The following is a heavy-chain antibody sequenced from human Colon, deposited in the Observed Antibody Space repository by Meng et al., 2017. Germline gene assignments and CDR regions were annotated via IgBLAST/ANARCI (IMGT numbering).Heavy chain of an antibody. CDR1: GFTFSSYW. D-gene: IGHD3-22*01. Sequence: GESLKISCAASGFTFSSYWMSWVRQAPGKGLEWVANIKQDGSEKYYVDSVKGRFTISRDNAKNSPYLQMNSLRAEDTAVYYCARDSLDSSGYYSYYYYYYGMDVWGQGTTVTVSS. CDR2: IKQDGSEK. CDR3: ARDSLDSSGYYSYYYYYYGMDV. J-gene: IGHJ6*02. V-gene: IGHV3-7*01.